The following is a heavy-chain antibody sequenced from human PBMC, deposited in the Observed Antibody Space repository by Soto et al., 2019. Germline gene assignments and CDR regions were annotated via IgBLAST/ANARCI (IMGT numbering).Heavy chain of an antibody. CDR3: ARYNAASGTYYFDY. V-gene: IGHV4-39*07. J-gene: IGHJ4*02. D-gene: IGHD6-13*01. CDR2: IYYSGST. CDR1: GGSISSSSYY. Sequence: ETLSLTCTVSGGSISSSSYYWGWIRQPPGKGLEWIGSIYYSGSTYYNPSLKSRVTISLDISKSQFSLRLTSVTAADTAVYFCARYNAASGTYYFDYWGRGALVTVSS.